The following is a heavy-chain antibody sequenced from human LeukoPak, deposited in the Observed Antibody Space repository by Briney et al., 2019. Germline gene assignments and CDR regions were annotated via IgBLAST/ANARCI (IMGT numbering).Heavy chain of an antibody. CDR2: ISGNGVGT. CDR1: GFTFSSFA. CDR3: AKRDSTSYHFDS. Sequence: KPGGSLRLSCAASGFTFSSFAMRWVRQAPGKGLEWVSSISGNGVGTYYADSVRGRFTISRDNSKNSLNLQMSSLRVEDTAVYYCAKRDSTSYHFDSWGQGTLVTVSS. J-gene: IGHJ4*02. V-gene: IGHV3-23*01. D-gene: IGHD2-2*01.